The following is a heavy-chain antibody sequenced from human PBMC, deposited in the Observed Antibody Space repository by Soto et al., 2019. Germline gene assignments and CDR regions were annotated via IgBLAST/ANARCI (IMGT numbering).Heavy chain of an antibody. J-gene: IGHJ5*02. CDR1: GFTSRNYS. CDR3: ARVLGIVVHTT. D-gene: IGHD1-26*01. V-gene: IGHV3-23*01. Sequence: GGCLRAPCGASGFTSRNYSLRGLGQTPGKGLEWISAMSNTVHTYHADSVKGRFTISRDNAKDSLYLQMSSLRAEDTAVYYCARVLGIVVHTTWGQGTPFSVSS. CDR2: MSNTVHT.